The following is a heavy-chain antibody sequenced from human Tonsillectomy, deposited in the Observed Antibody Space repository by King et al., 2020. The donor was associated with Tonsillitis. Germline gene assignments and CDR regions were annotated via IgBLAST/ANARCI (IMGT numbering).Heavy chain of an antibody. D-gene: IGHD6-13*01. V-gene: IGHV4-59*01. CDR3: ARVDSDSSSWYYFDY. CDR2: IYYSGST. J-gene: IGHJ4*02. CDR1: GGSISSYY. Sequence: QLQESGPGLVKPSETLSLTCTVSGGSISSYYWSWIRQPPGKGLEWIGYIYYSGSTNYNPSLKSRVTLSVDTSKNQFSLKLSSVTAADTAVYYCARVDSDSSSWYYFDYWGQGTLVTVSS.